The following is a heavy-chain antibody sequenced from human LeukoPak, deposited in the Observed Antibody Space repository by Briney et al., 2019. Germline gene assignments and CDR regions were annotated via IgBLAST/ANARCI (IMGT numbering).Heavy chain of an antibody. J-gene: IGHJ6*02. CDR3: ASYYGDFPFYYYYGMDV. V-gene: IGHV1-8*01. D-gene: IGHD4-17*01. CDR1: GYTFTSYN. CDR2: LNPNSGST. Sequence: ASVKVSCKASGYTFTSYNINWVRQATGQRLEWMGWLNPNSGSTGYGQKFQGRVTMTRNTSIGTAYMEVSNLRFEDTAVYYCASYYGDFPFYYYYGMDVWGQGTTVTVSS.